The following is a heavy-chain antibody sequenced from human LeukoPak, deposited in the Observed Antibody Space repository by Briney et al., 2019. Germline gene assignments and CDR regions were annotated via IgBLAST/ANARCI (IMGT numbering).Heavy chain of an antibody. CDR2: ISTRIGSV. D-gene: IGHD2-15*01. Sequence: PGGSLRLSCAVSGFTVSAYGMNWVRQAPGKGLEWVSHISTRIGSVNYADSVKGRFTISRDNAKNSLYLQMNSLRDEDTAVYYRARGQDYSFDSWGQGTLVTVSS. CDR3: ARGQDYSFDS. CDR1: GFTVSAYG. J-gene: IGHJ4*02. V-gene: IGHV3-48*02.